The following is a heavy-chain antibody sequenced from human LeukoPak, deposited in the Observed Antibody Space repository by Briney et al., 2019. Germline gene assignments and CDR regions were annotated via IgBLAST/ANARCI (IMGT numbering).Heavy chain of an antibody. CDR3: ASSRYDILTGHYNFDY. CDR2: IYWNNDN. Sequence: SAPTLVNPTQTLTLTCTFSGFSLSTRGVGVGWIRQPPGKAPEWLALIYWNNDNRYSPSLKSRLTITKDTSKNQVVLTMTNMDPVDTATYYCASSRYDILTGHYNFDYWGQGTLVTVSS. V-gene: IGHV2-5*01. CDR1: GFSLSTRGVG. J-gene: IGHJ4*02. D-gene: IGHD3-9*01.